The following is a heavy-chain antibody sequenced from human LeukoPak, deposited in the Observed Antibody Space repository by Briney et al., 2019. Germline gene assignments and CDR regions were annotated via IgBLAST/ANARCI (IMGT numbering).Heavy chain of an antibody. V-gene: IGHV3-30*03. CDR3: ARGPIFGVVTHFDY. Sequence: GRSLRLSCAASGFTFSSSVMHWVRQAPGKRLEWVAVMSYDGTNKYYSDSVKGRFTISRDNAKNSLYLQMNSLRAEDTAVYYCARGPIFGVVTHFDYWGQGTLVTVSS. CDR1: GFTFSSSV. J-gene: IGHJ4*02. CDR2: MSYDGTNK. D-gene: IGHD3-3*01.